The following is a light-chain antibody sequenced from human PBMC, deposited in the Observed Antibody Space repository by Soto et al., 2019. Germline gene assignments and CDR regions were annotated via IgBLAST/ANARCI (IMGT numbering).Light chain of an antibody. V-gene: IGKV3-11*01. Sequence: PGEIATLSCRASQSVSSYLAWYQQKPGQAPRLLIYDASNRATGIPARFSGSGSGTDFTLTISSLEPEDFAVYHCQQYNNWPPFTFGPGTKVDIK. CDR3: QQYNNWPPFT. J-gene: IGKJ3*01. CDR2: DAS. CDR1: QSVSSY.